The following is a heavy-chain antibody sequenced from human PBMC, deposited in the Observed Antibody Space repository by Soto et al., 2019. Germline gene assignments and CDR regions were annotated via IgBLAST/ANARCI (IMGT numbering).Heavy chain of an antibody. D-gene: IGHD6-13*01. CDR2: ISYDGSNK. CDR1: GFTFSSYA. J-gene: IGHJ4*02. Sequence: WGALKVSSATSGFTFSSYAMHWVRQAPGRGLEWVAVISYDGSNKYYADSVKGRFTISRDNSKNTLYLQMNSLRAEDTAVYYCARDPIAAAGNVGSYFDYWGQGTLVTVSS. V-gene: IGHV3-30-3*01. CDR3: ARDPIAAAGNVGSYFDY.